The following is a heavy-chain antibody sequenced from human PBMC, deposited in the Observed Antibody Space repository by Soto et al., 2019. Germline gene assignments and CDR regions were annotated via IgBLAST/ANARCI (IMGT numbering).Heavy chain of an antibody. V-gene: IGHV3-21*01. CDR2: ISSSSSYI. J-gene: IGHJ6*02. CDR1: GFTFSSYS. Sequence: VGSLRLSCAASGFTFSSYSMNWVRQAPGKGLEWVSSISSSSSYIYYADSVKGRFTISRDNAKNSLYLQMNSLRAEDTAVYYCARDHSSSWLHYYYYYGMDVWGQGTTVTSP. CDR3: ARDHSSSWLHYYYYYGMDV. D-gene: IGHD6-13*01.